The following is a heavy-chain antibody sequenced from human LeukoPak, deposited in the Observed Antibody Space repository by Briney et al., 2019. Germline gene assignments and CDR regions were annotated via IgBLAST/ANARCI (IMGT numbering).Heavy chain of an antibody. V-gene: IGHV3-20*04. J-gene: IGHJ4*02. Sequence: PGGSLRLSCAASGFTLDDYGMSWVRQAPGKGLEWVSGFNWNGGGTGYADSVKGRFTISRDNAKNSLYLQMNSLRAEDTALYYCARRWDSRFYFDYWGQGTLVTVSS. CDR3: ARRWDSRFYFDY. CDR2: FNWNGGGT. CDR1: GFTLDDYG. D-gene: IGHD1-26*01.